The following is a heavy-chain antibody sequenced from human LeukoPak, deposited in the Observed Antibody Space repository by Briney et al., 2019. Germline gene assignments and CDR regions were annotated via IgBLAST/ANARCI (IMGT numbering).Heavy chain of an antibody. Sequence: PSETLSLTCTVSGSSISSDSYYWGWIRQPPGKGPEWIGSIYYSGSANYNPSLKSRVTISGDTSKNQFFLKVSSVTAADTAVYFCARQPGPANWFDPWGQGILVTVSS. CDR2: IYYSGSA. D-gene: IGHD1-14*01. V-gene: IGHV4-39*01. CDR1: GSSISSDSYY. CDR3: ARQPGPANWFDP. J-gene: IGHJ5*02.